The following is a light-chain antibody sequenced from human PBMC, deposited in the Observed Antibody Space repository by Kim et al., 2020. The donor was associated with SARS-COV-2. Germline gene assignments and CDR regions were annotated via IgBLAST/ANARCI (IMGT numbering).Light chain of an antibody. CDR3: QQSNNCPIT. J-gene: IGKJ5*01. CDR2: DAS. CDR1: QSVSSF. Sequence: EIVLTQSPATLSLSPGERATLSCRASQSVSSFLAWYQQKPGQAPRLLMYDASNRATGIPARFSGSGSGTDFTLTISSLEPEDFAVYYCQQSNNCPITFGQGTRLEIK. V-gene: IGKV3-11*01.